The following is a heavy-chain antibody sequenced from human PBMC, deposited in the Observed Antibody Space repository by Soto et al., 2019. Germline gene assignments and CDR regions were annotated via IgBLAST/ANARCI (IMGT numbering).Heavy chain of an antibody. CDR3: ARETGYSYGYYYYYGMDV. J-gene: IGHJ6*02. CDR2: TYYRSKWYN. Sequence: SQTLSLTCAISGDSVSSNSAAWNWIRQSPSRGLEWLGRTYYRSKWYNDYAVSVKSRITINADTSMNQFSLQLNSLTPEDTAVYYCARETGYSYGYYYYYGMDVWGQGTTVTVS. D-gene: IGHD5-18*01. CDR1: GDSVSSNSAA. V-gene: IGHV6-1*01.